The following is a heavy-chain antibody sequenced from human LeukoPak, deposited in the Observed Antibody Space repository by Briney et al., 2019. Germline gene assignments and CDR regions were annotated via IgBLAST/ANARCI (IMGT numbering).Heavy chain of an antibody. CDR3: ARDRYCSSTSCYPWFDP. CDR1: GFTFSSYE. Sequence: GGSLRLSCAASGFTFSSYEMNWVRQAPGKGLEWVSSISSSSSYIYYADSVKGRFTISRDNAKNSLYLQMNSLRAEDTAVYYCARDRYCSSTSCYPWFDPWGQGTLVTVSS. D-gene: IGHD2-2*01. CDR2: ISSSSSYI. J-gene: IGHJ5*02. V-gene: IGHV3-21*01.